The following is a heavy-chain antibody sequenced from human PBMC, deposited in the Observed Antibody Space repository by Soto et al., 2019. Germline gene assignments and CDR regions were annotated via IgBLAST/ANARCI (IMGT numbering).Heavy chain of an antibody. V-gene: IGHV4-59*08. Sequence: SETLSLTCTHPGRSNSSYYWSWIRQSPGKGLEWIGYIYYSGSTNYNPSLKSRVTISVDTSKNQFSLKLSSVTAADTAVYYCARLNDDYSNYGGYYYYYMDVWGKGTTVT. J-gene: IGHJ6*03. CDR3: ARLNDDYSNYGGYYYYYMDV. CDR2: IYYSGST. CDR1: GRSNSSYY. D-gene: IGHD4-4*01.